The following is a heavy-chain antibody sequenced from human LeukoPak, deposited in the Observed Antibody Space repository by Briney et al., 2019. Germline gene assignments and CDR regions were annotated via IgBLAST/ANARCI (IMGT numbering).Heavy chain of an antibody. Sequence: SVKVSCEASGGTFSTYAINWVRQAPGQGLEWMGRIIPILGITNYAQRFQGRVTITADKSTSTAYMELSSLRSEDTAVYYCARGRGGSPPCDYGGQGPLVTVPS. J-gene: IGHJ4*02. CDR3: ARGRGGSPPCDY. D-gene: IGHD5-12*01. CDR1: GGTFSTYA. V-gene: IGHV1-69*04. CDR2: IIPILGIT.